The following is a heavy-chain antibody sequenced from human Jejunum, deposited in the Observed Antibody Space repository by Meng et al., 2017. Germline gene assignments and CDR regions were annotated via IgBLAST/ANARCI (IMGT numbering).Heavy chain of an antibody. CDR2: IWSDGSKK. D-gene: IGHD3-10*01. CDR3: ARDRGVRDLDH. J-gene: IGHJ4*02. V-gene: IGHV3-33*01. CDR1: GISFSTSG. Sequence: GGSLRLSCVASGISFSTSGMHWVRQAPGKGLEWVAMIWSDGSKKYYADSVNGRFTVSRDNSRNTVYLQMDSLRADDTAVFYCARDRGVRDLDHWGQGTLVTVSS.